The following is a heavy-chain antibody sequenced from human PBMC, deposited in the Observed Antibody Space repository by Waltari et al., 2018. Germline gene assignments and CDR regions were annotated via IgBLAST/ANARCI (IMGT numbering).Heavy chain of an antibody. CDR2: ITRSASFI. Sequence: DVLLMESGGGLVKPGGSLRLSCSVSGFMFNTYDMHWVRQAPGKGPEWVSMITRSASFIYYANSVKGRFTVSRDDAEKSLFLQMDSLTVEDTAVYYCARSSPQGTPGGIDHWGQGTLVTVSS. CDR1: GFMFNTYD. D-gene: IGHD1-26*01. V-gene: IGHV3-21*01. CDR3: ARSSPQGTPGGIDH. J-gene: IGHJ5*02.